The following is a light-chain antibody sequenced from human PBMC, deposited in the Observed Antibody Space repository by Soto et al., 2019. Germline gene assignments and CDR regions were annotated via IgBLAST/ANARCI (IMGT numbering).Light chain of an antibody. CDR1: SGSIASNY. CDR2: EDN. Sequence: NFMLTQPHSVSESPGKTVTISCTGSSGSIASNYVQWYQQRPGSAPTTVIYEDNQRSSGVPDRFSGSIDSSYNSASLTISGLKTEDEADYYCHSVDTGNLAVIFGGGTKLTVL. V-gene: IGLV6-57*02. J-gene: IGLJ2*01. CDR3: HSVDTGNLAVI.